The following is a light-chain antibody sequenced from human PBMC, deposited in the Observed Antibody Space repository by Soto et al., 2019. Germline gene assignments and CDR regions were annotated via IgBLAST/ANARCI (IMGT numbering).Light chain of an antibody. CDR1: QSISSW. V-gene: IGKV1-5*03. Sequence: DIQMTQSPSTLSASVGDRVTITCRASQSISSWLAWYQQKPGKAPKLLIYKASSLESWVPSRFSGSGSGTEFTLTISSLQPDDFATYYCQQYNSYSPPFGGGTKVEIK. CDR2: KAS. J-gene: IGKJ4*01. CDR3: QQYNSYSPP.